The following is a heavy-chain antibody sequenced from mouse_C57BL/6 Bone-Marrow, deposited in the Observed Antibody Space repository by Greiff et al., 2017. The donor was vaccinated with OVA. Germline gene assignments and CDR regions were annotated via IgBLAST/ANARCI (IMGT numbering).Heavy chain of an antibody. Sequence: EVKVVESGGGLVQPGGSLKLSCAASGFTFSDYYMYWVRQTPEKRLEWVAYISNGGGSTYYPDTVKGRFTISRDNAKNTLYLQMSRLKSEDTAMYYCARQNYGSSYWYYFDYWGQGTTLTVSS. CDR3: ARQNYGSSYWYYFDY. V-gene: IGHV5-12*01. CDR2: ISNGGGST. D-gene: IGHD1-1*01. CDR1: GFTFSDYY. J-gene: IGHJ2*01.